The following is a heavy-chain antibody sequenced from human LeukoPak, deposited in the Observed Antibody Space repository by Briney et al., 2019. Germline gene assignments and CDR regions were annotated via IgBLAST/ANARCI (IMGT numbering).Heavy chain of an antibody. CDR1: GGSFTGYY. Sequence: SETLSLTCAVYGGSFTGYYWSWIRQPPGKGLEWIGEINHSGSTNYNPSLKSRVTISVDTSKNQFSLKLSSVTAADTAVYYCARGYSNYVNYYYYYYMDVWGKGTTVTVSS. CDR2: INHSGST. V-gene: IGHV4-34*01. D-gene: IGHD4-11*01. CDR3: ARGYSNYVNYYYYYYMDV. J-gene: IGHJ6*03.